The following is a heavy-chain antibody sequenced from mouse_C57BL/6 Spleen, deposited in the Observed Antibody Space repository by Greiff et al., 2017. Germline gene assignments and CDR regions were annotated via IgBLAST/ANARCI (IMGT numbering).Heavy chain of an antibody. Sequence: QVQLQQSGPGLVQPSQSLSITCTVSGFSFTSYGVHWVRQSPGKGLEWLGVICSGGSTDYNAAFISRLSISKDKSKSQVFFRMNTLQADDTAIYYSARNSVDMDYWGQGTSVTVSS. CDR2: ICSGGST. CDR1: GFSFTSYG. J-gene: IGHJ4*01. V-gene: IGHV2-2*01. CDR3: ARNSVDMDY.